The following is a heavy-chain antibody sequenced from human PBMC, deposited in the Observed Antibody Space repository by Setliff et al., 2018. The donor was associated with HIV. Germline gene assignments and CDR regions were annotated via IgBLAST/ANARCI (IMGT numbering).Heavy chain of an antibody. J-gene: IGHJ4*02. CDR2: ISIDGTGD. D-gene: IGHD1-1*01. CDR3: AKAIDRTGLHFGY. CDR1: GFTFSSYG. V-gene: IGHV3-30*02. Sequence: GGSLRLSCAASGFTFSSYGMHWVRQAPGKGLEWVAFISIDGTGDHYADSVKGRFTISRDNSKNTLYLQMNSLRAEDTAVYYCAKAIDRTGLHFGYWGQGTLVTVSS.